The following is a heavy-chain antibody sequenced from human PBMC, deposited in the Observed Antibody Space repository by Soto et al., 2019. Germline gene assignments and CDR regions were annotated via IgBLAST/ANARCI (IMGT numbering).Heavy chain of an antibody. J-gene: IGHJ4*02. CDR1: GFTFSSYG. CDR2: ISYDGSNK. V-gene: IGHV3-30*18. D-gene: IGHD6-19*01. CDR3: AKAMDVLAVAGNYFDY. Sequence: GGSLRLSCAASGFTFSSYGMHWVRQAPGKGLEWVAVISYDGSNKYYADSVKGRFTISRDNSKNTLYLQMNSLRAEDTAVYYCAKAMDVLAVAGNYFDYWGQGTLVTVS.